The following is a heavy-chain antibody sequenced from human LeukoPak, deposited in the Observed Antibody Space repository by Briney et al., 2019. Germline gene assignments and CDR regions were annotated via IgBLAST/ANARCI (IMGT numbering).Heavy chain of an antibody. CDR1: GFTFSSYA. Sequence: GGSLRLSCAASGFTFSSYAMSWVRQAPGKGLEWVANIKQDGSEKYYVDSVKGRFTISRDNAKNSLYLQMNSLRAEDTAVYYCARDAVAGISVDWGQGTLVTVSS. V-gene: IGHV3-7*01. CDR3: ARDAVAGISVD. J-gene: IGHJ4*02. CDR2: IKQDGSEK. D-gene: IGHD6-19*01.